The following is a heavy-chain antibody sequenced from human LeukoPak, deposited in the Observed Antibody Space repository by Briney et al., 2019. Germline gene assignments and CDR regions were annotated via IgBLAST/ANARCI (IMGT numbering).Heavy chain of an antibody. CDR2: IHYTGST. D-gene: IGHD3-10*01. J-gene: IGHJ5*02. V-gene: IGHV4-61*05. Sequence: SETLSLTCTVSGGSISSSSYYWGWIRQPPGKGLECIGYIHYTGSTNYNPSLKSRVTISVETSKNQFSLKLKSVTAADTAVYYCARGGYYGSGNDFRFDPWGQGTLVTVSS. CDR3: ARGGYYGSGNDFRFDP. CDR1: GGSISSSSYY.